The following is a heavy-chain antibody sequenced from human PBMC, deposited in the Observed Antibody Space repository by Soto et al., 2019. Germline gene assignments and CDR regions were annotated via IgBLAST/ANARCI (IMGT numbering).Heavy chain of an antibody. CDR3: ARGLTGYSYGVDY. J-gene: IGHJ4*02. V-gene: IGHV3-48*03. CDR2: ISTSGSTI. CDR1: FTFSRFE. D-gene: IGHD5-18*01. Sequence: FTFSRFEMNWVRDAPGKGLEWVSYISTSGSTIYYADSVKGRFTISRDNAKNSLFLQMNSLRAEDTAVYYCARGLTGYSYGVDYWGQGTLVTVPS.